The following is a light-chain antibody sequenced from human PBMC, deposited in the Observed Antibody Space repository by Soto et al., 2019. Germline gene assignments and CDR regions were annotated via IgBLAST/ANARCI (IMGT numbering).Light chain of an antibody. V-gene: IGKV4-1*01. CDR1: QTVLYSSNNKNY. J-gene: IGKJ4*01. CDR2: WAS. Sequence: DIVMTQSPDSLAVSLGERATINCKSSQTVLYSSNNKNYLAWYQQKPGQPPKLLIYWASTRQSGVTDRFSGSGSGTDFTSTISSLQTEDVAVYYCQQYYSTPLTFGGGTNVELK. CDR3: QQYYSTPLT.